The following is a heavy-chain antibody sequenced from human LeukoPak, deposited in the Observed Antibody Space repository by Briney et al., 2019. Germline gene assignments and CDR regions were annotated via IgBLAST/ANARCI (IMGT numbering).Heavy chain of an antibody. Sequence: PSETLSLTCTVSGGSIYSSNYYWGWVRQPPGKALEWIGNIFYSGRTYYSPSLKSRLTLSLDTSKNQFSLKLNAVTAADTAVYYCAKCNCYRLIDIWGQGTMVTVSS. D-gene: IGHD2/OR15-2a*01. CDR3: AKCNCYRLIDI. V-gene: IGHV4-39*07. CDR1: GGSIYSSNYY. CDR2: IFYSGRT. J-gene: IGHJ3*02.